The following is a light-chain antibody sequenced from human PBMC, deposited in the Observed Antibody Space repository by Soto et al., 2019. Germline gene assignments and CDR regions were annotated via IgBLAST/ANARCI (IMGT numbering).Light chain of an antibody. Sequence: DIVMTQSPGSLAVSLGERATINCKSSQSVLYSSNNKNYLAWYQQKPGQPPKLLIYWASTRESGVPVRFSGSGSGTDFTLTITSLQAEDVAVYYCQQYYTTPPVTFGPGTKVEIK. V-gene: IGKV4-1*01. J-gene: IGKJ3*01. CDR2: WAS. CDR1: QSVLYSSNNKNY. CDR3: QQYYTTPPVT.